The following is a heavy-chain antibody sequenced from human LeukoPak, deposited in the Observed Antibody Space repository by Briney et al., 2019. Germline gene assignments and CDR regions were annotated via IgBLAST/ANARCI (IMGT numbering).Heavy chain of an antibody. CDR2: IIPIFGTA. Sequence: SVKVSCKASGGTFSSYAISWVRQAPGQGLEWMGGIIPIFGTANYAQKFQGRVTITTDESTSTAYMELSSLRSEDTAVYHCARVPGATTVTTDNWFDPWGQGTLVTVSS. CDR3: ARVPGATTVTTDNWFDP. D-gene: IGHD4-11*01. V-gene: IGHV1-69*05. J-gene: IGHJ5*02. CDR1: GGTFSSYA.